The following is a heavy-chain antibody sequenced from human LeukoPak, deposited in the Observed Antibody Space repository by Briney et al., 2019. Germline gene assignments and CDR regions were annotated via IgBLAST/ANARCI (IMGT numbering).Heavy chain of an antibody. J-gene: IGHJ4*02. CDR2: INPNSGGT. V-gene: IGHV1-2*06. CDR1: GFTFTGYY. D-gene: IGHD3-22*01. CDR3: ARDRRRYDSSGIDY. Sequence: RASVKVSCKASGFTFTGYYMHWVRQAPGQGLEWMGRINPNSGGTNYAQKFQGRVTMTRDTSISTAYMELSRLRSDDTAVYYCARDRRRYDSSGIDYWGQGTLVTVSS.